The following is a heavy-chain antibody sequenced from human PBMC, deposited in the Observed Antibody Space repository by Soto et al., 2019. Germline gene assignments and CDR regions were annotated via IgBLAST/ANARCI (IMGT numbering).Heavy chain of an antibody. J-gene: IGHJ6*03. V-gene: IGHV4-31*03. CDR2: IYYSGST. Sequence: SETLSLTCTVSGGSISSGGYYWSWIRQHPGKGLEWIGYIYYSGSTYYNPSLKSRVTISVDTSKNQFSLKLSSVTAADTAVYYCARDGGDYDGSVSYYYYYYMDVWGKGTTVTVS. D-gene: IGHD3-10*01. CDR3: ARDGGDYDGSVSYYYYYYMDV. CDR1: GGSISSGGYY.